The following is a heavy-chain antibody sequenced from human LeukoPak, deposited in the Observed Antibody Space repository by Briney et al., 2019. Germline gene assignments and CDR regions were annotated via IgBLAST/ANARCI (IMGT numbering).Heavy chain of an antibody. CDR2: INYSGST. D-gene: IGHD1-26*01. J-gene: IGHJ3*02. Sequence: SETLSLTCTVSGGSLTRYHWGWIRQPPGKGLEWIGYINYSGSTNYSPSLESRVTISLDTSKNQFSLQLSSVTAADTAVYYCARRGVGATTWDAFDIWGQGTLVTVSS. CDR1: GGSLTRYH. V-gene: IGHV4-59*08. CDR3: ARRGVGATTWDAFDI.